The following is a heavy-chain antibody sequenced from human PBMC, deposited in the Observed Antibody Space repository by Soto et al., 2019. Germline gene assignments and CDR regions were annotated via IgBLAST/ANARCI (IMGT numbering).Heavy chain of an antibody. Sequence: RRLSCAASGFPFSSYSMNWVRQAPGKGLEWVSSISSSNSYIYYADSVKGRFTISRDNAKSSLYLQMNSLRAEDTAVYYCARMESFGSLNWFDPWGQGTLVTVSS. CDR2: ISSSNSYI. CDR3: ARMESFGSLNWFDP. J-gene: IGHJ5*02. CDR1: GFPFSSYS. V-gene: IGHV3-21*01. D-gene: IGHD5-18*01.